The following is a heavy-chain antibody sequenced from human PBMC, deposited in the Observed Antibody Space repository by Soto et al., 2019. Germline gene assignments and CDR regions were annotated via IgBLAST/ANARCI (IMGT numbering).Heavy chain of an antibody. CDR1: GASIRSGGYY. CDR3: ARIEMASIK. Sequence: LSLTCSASGASIRSGGYYWSWLRQSPGKGLEWIEHIYYTGSTFYSPSLKSRLTISLDTSKNQFSLDLRAVTAADTAMYYCARIEMASIKWGRGTLVTVSS. V-gene: IGHV4-31*03. J-gene: IGHJ4*02. CDR2: IYYTGST.